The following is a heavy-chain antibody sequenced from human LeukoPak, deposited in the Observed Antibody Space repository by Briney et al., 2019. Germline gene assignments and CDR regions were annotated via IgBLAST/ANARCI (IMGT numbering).Heavy chain of an antibody. CDR2: INPNSGGT. CDR3: AREIRWSEVVFGFGELLGPLGY. J-gene: IGHJ4*02. CDR1: GYTFTGYY. D-gene: IGHD3-10*01. Sequence: ASVKVSCKASGYTFTGYYMHWVRQAPGQGREWMGWINPNSGGTNYAQKFQGRVTMTRDTSISTAYMELSRLRSDDSAVYYCAREIRWSEVVFGFGELLGPLGYWGQGTLVTVSS. V-gene: IGHV1-2*02.